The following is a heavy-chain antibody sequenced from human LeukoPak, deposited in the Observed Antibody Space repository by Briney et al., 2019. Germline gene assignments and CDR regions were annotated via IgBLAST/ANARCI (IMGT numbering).Heavy chain of an antibody. D-gene: IGHD3-9*01. V-gene: IGHV3-30*04. CDR3: AREKGSLRYFDWLLLEEFDY. CDR1: GFTFSSYA. Sequence: GRSLRLSCAASGFTFSSYAMHWVRQAPGKGLGWVAVISYDGSNKYYADSVKGRFTISRDNSKNTLYLQMNSLRAEDTAVYYCAREKGSLRYFDWLLLEEFDYWGQGTLVTVSS. CDR2: ISYDGSNK. J-gene: IGHJ4*02.